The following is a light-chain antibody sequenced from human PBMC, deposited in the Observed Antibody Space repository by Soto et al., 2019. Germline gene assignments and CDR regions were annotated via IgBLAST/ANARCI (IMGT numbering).Light chain of an antibody. CDR3: AAWDGRLSGRV. CDR1: SSNIGSNY. V-gene: IGLV1-47*01. CDR2: RNN. Sequence: QSVLTQPPSASGTPGQRVTISCSGSSSNIGSNYVYWYHQLPGTAPKLVIYRNNQRPSGVPDRISGSKSGTSASLAISVLRSEDEADYYCAAWDGRLSGRVFGRGTKLTVL. J-gene: IGLJ2*01.